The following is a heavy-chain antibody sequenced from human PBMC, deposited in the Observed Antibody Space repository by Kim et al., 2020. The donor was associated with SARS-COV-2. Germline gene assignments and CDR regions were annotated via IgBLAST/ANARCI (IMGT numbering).Heavy chain of an antibody. Sequence: SETLSLTCTVSGGSISSSTYYWGWIRQPPGKGLEWIGSIYSSGSTYYNPSLQSRVTISVDTSKNQFSLKLSFETAGDTAVYYCARHTYNWNDGFDTWGQGTLVTVSS. D-gene: IGHD1-20*01. J-gene: IGHJ5*02. CDR3: ARHTYNWNDGFDT. CDR2: IYSSGST. CDR1: GGSISSSTYY. V-gene: IGHV4-39*01.